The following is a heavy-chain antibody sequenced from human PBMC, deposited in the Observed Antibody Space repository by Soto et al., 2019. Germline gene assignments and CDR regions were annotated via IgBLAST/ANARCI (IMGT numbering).Heavy chain of an antibody. V-gene: IGHV1-69*01. CDR3: ATSRFDWLKCDY. D-gene: IGHD3-9*01. Sequence: QVQLVQSGAEVKKPASSVKVSCKASGGTFSSYAISWVRQAPGQGLEWMGGIIPIFGTANYAQKSQGRVTITADESTSTAYIELSSLRSEDTAVYYCATSRFDWLKCDYWGQGSLVTVSS. CDR1: GGTFSSYA. CDR2: IIPIFGTA. J-gene: IGHJ4*02.